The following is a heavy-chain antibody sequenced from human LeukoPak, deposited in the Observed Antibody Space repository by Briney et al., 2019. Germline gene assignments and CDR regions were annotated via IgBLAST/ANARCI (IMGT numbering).Heavy chain of an antibody. J-gene: IGHJ4*02. V-gene: IGHV4-38-2*02. Sequence: PSETLSLTCTVSGYSISSGYYWGWIRQSPGKGLEWIGSIYHGGSTYYNPSLRSRVIVSVDTSKNHFSLKMSSVTAADTAVYYCARDQASCAGDCYSDGFDYWGQGALVTVSS. D-gene: IGHD2-21*02. CDR3: ARDQASCAGDCYSDGFDY. CDR2: IYHGGST. CDR1: GYSISSGYY.